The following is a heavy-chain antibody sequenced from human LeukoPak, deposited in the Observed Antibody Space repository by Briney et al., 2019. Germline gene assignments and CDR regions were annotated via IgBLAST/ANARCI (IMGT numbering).Heavy chain of an antibody. CDR3: ARGHGGVLVRGVIDY. CDR1: GFTFSSYA. Sequence: GGSLRLSCAASGFTFSSYAMHWVRQAPGKGLEWVAVISYDGSNKYYADSVKGRFTISRDNSKNTLYLQMNSLRAEDTAVYYCARGHGGVLVRGVIDYWGQGTLVTVSS. V-gene: IGHV3-30*04. J-gene: IGHJ4*02. D-gene: IGHD3-10*01. CDR2: ISYDGSNK.